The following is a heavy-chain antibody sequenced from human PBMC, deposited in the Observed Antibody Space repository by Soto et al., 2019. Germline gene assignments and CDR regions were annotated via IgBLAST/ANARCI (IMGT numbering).Heavy chain of an antibody. D-gene: IGHD6-19*01. Sequence: PSETLSLTCTVSSGSISSSSYFWGWIRQPPGKGLEWIGNIYYSGSTYYNPSLKSRVTISVDTSNNQFSLKLSSVTAADTAVYYCAREAVYGMDVWGQGTTVTVSS. J-gene: IGHJ6*02. CDR1: SGSISSSSYF. CDR3: AREAVYGMDV. V-gene: IGHV4-39*01. CDR2: IYYSGST.